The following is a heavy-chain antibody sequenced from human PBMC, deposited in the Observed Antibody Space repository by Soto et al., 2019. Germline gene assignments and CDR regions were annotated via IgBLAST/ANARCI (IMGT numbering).Heavy chain of an antibody. V-gene: IGHV3-33*01. D-gene: IGHD1-26*01. CDR1: GFTFSSYG. CDR3: ARAREGYGMDV. J-gene: IGHJ6*02. Sequence: QMQLVESGGGVVQPGRSLRLSCAASGFTFSSYGMHWVRQAPGKGLEWVAVIWYDGSNKYYADSVKGRFTISRDNSKNTLYLQMNSLRAEDTAVYYCARAREGYGMDVWGQGTTVTVSS. CDR2: IWYDGSNK.